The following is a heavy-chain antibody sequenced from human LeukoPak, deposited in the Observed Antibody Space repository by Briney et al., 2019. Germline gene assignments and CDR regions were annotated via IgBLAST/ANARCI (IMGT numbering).Heavy chain of an antibody. CDR1: GYSISSGYY. Sequence: PSETLSLTCAVSGYSISSGYYWGWIRQPPGKGLKWIGSIYHSGSTYYNPSLKSRVTISVDTSKNQFSLKLSSVTAADTAVYYCARLDIEYSSSTTTFDIWGQGTMVTVSS. CDR2: IYHSGST. D-gene: IGHD6-6*01. CDR3: ARLDIEYSSSTTTFDI. J-gene: IGHJ3*02. V-gene: IGHV4-38-2*01.